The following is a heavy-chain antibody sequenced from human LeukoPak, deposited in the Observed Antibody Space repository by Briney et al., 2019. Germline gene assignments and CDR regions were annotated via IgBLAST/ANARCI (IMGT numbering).Heavy chain of an antibody. CDR1: GGSFSGYY. Sequence: PSETLSLTCAVYGGSFSGYYWSWIRQPPGKGLEWIGEINHSGSTNYNPSLKSRVTISVDTSKNQFSLKLSSVTAADTAVCYCARVLIYSSSWYPAMSYYMDVWGKGTTVTVSS. D-gene: IGHD6-13*01. CDR2: INHSGST. J-gene: IGHJ6*03. CDR3: ARVLIYSSSWYPAMSYYMDV. V-gene: IGHV4-34*01.